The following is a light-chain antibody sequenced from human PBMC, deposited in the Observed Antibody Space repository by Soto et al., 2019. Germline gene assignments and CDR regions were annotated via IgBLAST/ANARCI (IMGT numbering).Light chain of an antibody. V-gene: IGKV3-20*01. Sequence: EIVLTQSPGTLSLSPGERATLSCRASQSFSSFYLPWYQQNLGQVSRFLIYVASIRAIGFPDSLSGSGFGTDFSLTFSRLEPEDFAVYYCQQYGSSPPLYTFGQGTKVDIK. CDR2: VAS. CDR3: QQYGSSPPLYT. CDR1: QSFSSFY. J-gene: IGKJ2*01.